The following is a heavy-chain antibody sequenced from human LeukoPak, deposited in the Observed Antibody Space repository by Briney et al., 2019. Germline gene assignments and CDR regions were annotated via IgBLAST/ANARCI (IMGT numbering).Heavy chain of an antibody. CDR3: ARWNNYFDY. Sequence: SETLSLTCAVYGGSFNGYYWSWIRQPPGKGLEWIGEINHSGSTNYNPSLKSRVTISVDTSKNQFSLKLSSVTAADTAVYYCARWNNYFDYWGQGTLVTVSS. CDR2: INHSGST. J-gene: IGHJ4*02. V-gene: IGHV4-34*01. CDR1: GGSFNGYY. D-gene: IGHD1-1*01.